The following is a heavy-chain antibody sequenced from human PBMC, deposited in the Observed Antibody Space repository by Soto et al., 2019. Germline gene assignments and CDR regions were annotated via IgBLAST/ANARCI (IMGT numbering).Heavy chain of an antibody. V-gene: IGHV1-3*01. D-gene: IGHD6-13*01. CDR3: AREVTGYSRN. CDR1: GYTFTSYG. CDR2: INAGNGNT. Sequence: GASVKVSCKASGYTFTSYGIYWVRQAPGQGLEWMGWINAGNGNTKYSQKFQGRVTITRDTSASTAYMELSSLRSEDTAVYYCAREVTGYSRNWGQGTLVTVSS. J-gene: IGHJ4*02.